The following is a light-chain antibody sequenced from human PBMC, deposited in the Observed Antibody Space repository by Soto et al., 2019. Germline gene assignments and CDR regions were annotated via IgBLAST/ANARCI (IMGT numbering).Light chain of an antibody. Sequence: EILMTQSPATLSVSPGERVTLSCRASQSVRSNLAWYQQKLGQAPRLLIYGASTRATGIPARFSGSGSGTEFTLTISSPQSEDFASFYCQQYDGWPRTFGQGTKL. V-gene: IGKV3-15*01. CDR3: QQYDGWPRT. J-gene: IGKJ2*01. CDR2: GAS. CDR1: QSVRSN.